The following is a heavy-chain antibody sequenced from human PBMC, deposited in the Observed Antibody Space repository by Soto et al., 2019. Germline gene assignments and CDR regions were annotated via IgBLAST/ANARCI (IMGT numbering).Heavy chain of an antibody. CDR3: ARHRAEPIFGVVPNYYYYGMDV. J-gene: IGHJ6*02. CDR1: GGSFSGYF. D-gene: IGHD3-3*01. CDR2: IFHGGST. Sequence: KASETLSLTCAVYGGSFSGYFWSWIRQPPGKGLEWIGEIFHGGSTNYSPSLKSRVTISVDTSKNQFSLELSSVTAADTAVYYCARHRAEPIFGVVPNYYYYGMDVWGQGTTVTVSS. V-gene: IGHV4-34*12.